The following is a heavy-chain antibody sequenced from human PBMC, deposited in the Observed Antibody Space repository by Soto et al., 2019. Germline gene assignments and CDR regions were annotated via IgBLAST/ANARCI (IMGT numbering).Heavy chain of an antibody. CDR3: ASVTSIVGAPNDY. CDR2: IIPIFGTA. J-gene: IGHJ4*02. Sequence: SVKVSCKASGGTFSSYAISWVRQAPGQGLEWMGGIIPIFGTANYAQKFQGRVTITADESTSTAYMELSSLRSEDTAVYYYASVTSIVGAPNDYWGQGTLVTVSS. CDR1: GGTFSSYA. D-gene: IGHD1-26*01. V-gene: IGHV1-69*13.